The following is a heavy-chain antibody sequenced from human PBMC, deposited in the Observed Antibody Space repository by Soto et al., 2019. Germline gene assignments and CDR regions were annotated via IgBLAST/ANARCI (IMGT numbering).Heavy chain of an antibody. D-gene: IGHD3-22*01. CDR3: AKRGYYYDTIGYYFLDY. CDR2: ISTSGVIT. J-gene: IGHJ4*02. V-gene: IGHV3-23*01. Sequence: EVQLLESGGGLVQPGGSLRLSCAASGFTFSTYAMNWVRQAPGKGLEWVSAISTSGVITYYADSVKARFTISRDNSKNTLYLQMNSLRAEDTAVYYCAKRGYYYDTIGYYFLDYWGQGTLATVSS. CDR1: GFTFSTYA.